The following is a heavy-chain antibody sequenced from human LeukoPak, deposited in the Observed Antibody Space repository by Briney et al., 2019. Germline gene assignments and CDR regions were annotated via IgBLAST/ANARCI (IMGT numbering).Heavy chain of an antibody. CDR3: AKETGSAVGSTDFDY. Sequence: GGSLRLSCAASGFTFSSYAMHWVRQAPGKGLEWVAVISYDRSNKYYADSVKGRFTISRDNSKNTLYLQMNSPRAEDTAVYYCAKETGSAVGSTDFDYWGQGTLVTVSS. D-gene: IGHD4-17*01. CDR1: GFTFSSYA. V-gene: IGHV3-30-3*01. J-gene: IGHJ4*02. CDR2: ISYDRSNK.